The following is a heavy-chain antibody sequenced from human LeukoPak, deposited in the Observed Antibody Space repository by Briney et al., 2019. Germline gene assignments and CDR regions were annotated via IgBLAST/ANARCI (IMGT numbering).Heavy chain of an antibody. Sequence: GGSLRLSCEASRFDLSSNYMNCVRQAPGKGLEWVSILYSGGSTYYADSVKGRFTVSRDSSRNTLFLHMSSLRTEDTAVYFCARVGDHYHWYLDVWGRGTLVTVSS. D-gene: IGHD2-2*01. J-gene: IGHJ2*01. CDR3: ARVGDHYHWYLDV. CDR2: LYSGGST. V-gene: IGHV3-53*01. CDR1: RFDLSSNY.